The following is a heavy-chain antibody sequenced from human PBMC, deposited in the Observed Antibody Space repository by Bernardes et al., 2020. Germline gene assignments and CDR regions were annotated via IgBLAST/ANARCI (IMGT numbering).Heavy chain of an antibody. CDR1: GFTFSSYW. Sequence: GGSLRLSCAASGFTFSSYWMSWVRQAPGKGLEWVANIKQHGSEKYYVDSVKGRFTISRDNAKNSLYLQMNSLRAEDTAVYYCARDYDLGVAYFDYWGQGTLVTVSS. V-gene: IGHV3-7*04. D-gene: IGHD3-3*01. CDR3: ARDYDLGVAYFDY. CDR2: IKQHGSEK. J-gene: IGHJ4*02.